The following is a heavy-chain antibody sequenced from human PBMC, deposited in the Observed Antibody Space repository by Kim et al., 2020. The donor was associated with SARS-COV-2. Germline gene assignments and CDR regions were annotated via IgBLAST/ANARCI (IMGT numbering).Heavy chain of an antibody. J-gene: IGHJ3*02. V-gene: IGHV3-53*01. CDR2: IYSGGST. CDR3: AILGGSSGWYRPRGAFDI. CDR1: GFTVSSNY. D-gene: IGHD6-19*01. Sequence: GGSLRLSCAASGFTVSSNYMSWVRQAPGKGLEWVSVIYSGGSTYYADSVKGRFTISRDNSKNTLYLQMNSMRAEDTAVYYCAILGGSSGWYRPRGAFDIWGQGTMVTVSS.